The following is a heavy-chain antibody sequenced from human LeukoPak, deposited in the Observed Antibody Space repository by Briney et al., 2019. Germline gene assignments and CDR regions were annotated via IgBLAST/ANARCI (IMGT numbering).Heavy chain of an antibody. J-gene: IGHJ4*02. CDR1: GVSINNYY. CDR2: IYYTGNT. V-gene: IGHV4-59*01. Sequence: SETLSLTCAVSGVSINNYYWSWIRQPPGKGLEWIGYIYYTGNTNYNPSLNSRVTISVDTSKNQFSLELRSVTAADTAVYYCTRVEVHGQSDYWGQGTLVTVSS. CDR3: TRVEVHGQSDY.